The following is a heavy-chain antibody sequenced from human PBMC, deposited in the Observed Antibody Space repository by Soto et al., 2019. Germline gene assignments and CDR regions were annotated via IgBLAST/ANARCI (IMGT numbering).Heavy chain of an antibody. Sequence: QVQLVQSGAEVKKPGASVKVSCKASGFTFNSYGINWVRQAPGQGLEWMGWITPYNGQTNYAQKFQGRVTITTEKSTGTAYMELRSLTSDDTALYYCARYMPYFDHWGQGTLVTVSS. CDR3: ARYMPYFDH. J-gene: IGHJ4*02. D-gene: IGHD2-2*01. V-gene: IGHV1-18*01. CDR1: GFTFNSYG. CDR2: ITPYNGQT.